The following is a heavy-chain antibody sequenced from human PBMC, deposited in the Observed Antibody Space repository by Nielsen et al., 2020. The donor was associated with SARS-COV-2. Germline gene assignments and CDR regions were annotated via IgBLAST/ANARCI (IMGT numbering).Heavy chain of an antibody. V-gene: IGHV4-39*01. J-gene: IGHJ6*03. CDR1: GGSISSSSYY. CDR3: ARHFHGSGSYYEYYYYYYYMDV. Sequence: SETLSFTCTVSGGSISSSSYYWGWIRQPPGKGLEWIGSIYYSGSTYYNPSLKSRVTISVDTSKNQFSLKLSSVTAADTAVYYCARHFHGSGSYYEYYYYYYYMDVWGKGTTVTVSS. D-gene: IGHD3-10*01. CDR2: IYYSGST.